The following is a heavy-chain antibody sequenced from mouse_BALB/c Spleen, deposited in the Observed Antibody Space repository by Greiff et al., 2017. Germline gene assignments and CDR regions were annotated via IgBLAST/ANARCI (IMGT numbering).Heavy chain of an antibody. D-gene: IGHD3-3*01. CDR2: IWSGGST. V-gene: IGHV2-2*02. Sequence: QVQLQQSGPGLVQPSQSLSITCTVSGFSLTSYGVHWVRQSPGKGLEWLGVIWSGGSTDYNAAFISRLSISKDNSKSQVFFKMNSLQANDTAIYYCARKPGQDYAMDYWGQGTSVTVSS. CDR3: ARKPGQDYAMDY. CDR1: GFSLTSYG. J-gene: IGHJ4*01.